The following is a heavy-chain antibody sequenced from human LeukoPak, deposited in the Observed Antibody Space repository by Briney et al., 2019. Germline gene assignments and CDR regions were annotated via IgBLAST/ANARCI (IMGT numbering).Heavy chain of an antibody. CDR3: ARALYGSGSRWFDP. J-gene: IGHJ5*02. CDR1: GESFSGYY. D-gene: IGHD3-10*01. Sequence: SETLSLTCAVYGESFSGYYWSWIRQPPGKGLEWIGEINHSGSTNYNPSLKSRVTISVDTSKNQFSLKLSSVTAADTAVYYCARALYGSGSRWFDPWGQGTLVTVSS. V-gene: IGHV4-34*01. CDR2: INHSGST.